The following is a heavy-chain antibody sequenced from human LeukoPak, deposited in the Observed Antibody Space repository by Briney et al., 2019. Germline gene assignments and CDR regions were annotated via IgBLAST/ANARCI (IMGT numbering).Heavy chain of an antibody. V-gene: IGHV3-30*03. Sequence: GRSLRLSCAASGFTFSSYGMHWVRQAPGKGLEWVAVISYDGSNKYYADSVKGRFTISRDNSKNTLYLQMNSLRAEDTAVYYCARDLFLYSSGSWFDPWGQGTLVTVSS. CDR2: ISYDGSNK. CDR1: GFTFSSYG. J-gene: IGHJ5*02. D-gene: IGHD6-19*01. CDR3: ARDLFLYSSGSWFDP.